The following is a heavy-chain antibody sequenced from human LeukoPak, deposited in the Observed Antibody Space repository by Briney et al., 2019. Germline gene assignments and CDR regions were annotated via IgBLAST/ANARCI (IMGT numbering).Heavy chain of an antibody. CDR2: ISGSGGST. Sequence: GGSLRLSCAASGFTFSSYAMSWVRQAPGKGPEWVSAISGSGGSTYYADSVKGRFTISRDNSKNTLYLQMNSLRAEDTAVYYCAKGLDYGGNPGAFDIWGQGTMVTVSS. J-gene: IGHJ3*02. D-gene: IGHD4-23*01. V-gene: IGHV3-23*01. CDR1: GFTFSSYA. CDR3: AKGLDYGGNPGAFDI.